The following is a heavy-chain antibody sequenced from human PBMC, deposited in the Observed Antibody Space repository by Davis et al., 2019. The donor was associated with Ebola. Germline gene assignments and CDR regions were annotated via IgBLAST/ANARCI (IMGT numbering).Heavy chain of an antibody. Sequence: AASVKVSCKASGYTFTGYYMHWVRQAPGQGLEWMGRINPNSGGTNYAQKFQGRVTMTRDTSISTAYMELSRLRSDDTAVYYCARDWGSGWYWFDPWGQGTLVTVSS. CDR3: ARDWGSGWYWFDP. CDR1: GYTFTGYY. CDR2: INPNSGGT. J-gene: IGHJ5*02. V-gene: IGHV1-2*06. D-gene: IGHD6-19*01.